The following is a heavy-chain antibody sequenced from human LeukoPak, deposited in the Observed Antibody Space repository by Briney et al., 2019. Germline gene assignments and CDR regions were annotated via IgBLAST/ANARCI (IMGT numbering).Heavy chain of an antibody. D-gene: IGHD5-18*01. V-gene: IGHV4-34*01. CDR3: ARGVGIQLWSRTYYFDY. J-gene: IGHJ4*02. Sequence: SETLSLTCAVYGGSFSGYYWSWIRQPPGKGLEWIGEINHSGSTNYNPSLKSRVTISVDTSKNQFSLKLSPVTAADTAVYYCARGVGIQLWSRTYYFDYWGQGTLVTVSS. CDR1: GGSFSGYY. CDR2: INHSGST.